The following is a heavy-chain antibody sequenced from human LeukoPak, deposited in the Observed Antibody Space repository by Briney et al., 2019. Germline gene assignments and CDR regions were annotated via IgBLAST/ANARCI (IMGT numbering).Heavy chain of an antibody. J-gene: IGHJ4*02. CDR3: ASQVVPAARVDY. CDR1: GFTFSSYS. Sequence: GGSLRLSCAASGFTFSSYSMNWVRQAPGKGLEWVSSISSSSSYIYYADSVKGRFTISRDYAKNSLYLQMSSLRAEDTAVYYCASQVVPAARVDYWGQGTLVTVSS. CDR2: ISSSSSYI. D-gene: IGHD2-2*01. V-gene: IGHV3-21*01.